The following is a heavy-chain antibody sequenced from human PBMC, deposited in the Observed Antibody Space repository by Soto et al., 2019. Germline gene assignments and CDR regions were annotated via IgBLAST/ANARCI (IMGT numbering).Heavy chain of an antibody. CDR1: GFTFTDDG. CDR2: ISYDGSNK. V-gene: IGHV3-30*03. CDR3: ARDTYYHDSSGYYVFDY. J-gene: IGHJ4*02. D-gene: IGHD3-22*01. Sequence: QVQLVESGGGVVQPGRSLRLSCAVSGFTFTDDGMHWVRQAPGKGLEWVAVISYDGSNKNYADSVKGRFTISRDNSKNTLYLQMNSLRAEDTAVYYCARDTYYHDSSGYYVFDYWGQGTLVTVSS.